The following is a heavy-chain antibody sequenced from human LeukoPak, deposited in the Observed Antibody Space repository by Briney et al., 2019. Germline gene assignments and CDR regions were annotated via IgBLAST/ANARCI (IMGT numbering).Heavy chain of an antibody. CDR1: EFTFSNYA. D-gene: IGHD1-14*01. V-gene: IGHV3-23*01. CDR3: AKGSGINHYHWIDP. Sequence: GGSLRLSCAASEFTFSNYAMNWVRQAPGKGLEWVSGISGGGGSTYYADSVKGRFTISRDNSKNTLYLQMDSLRAEDTALYYRAKGSGINHYHWIDPWGQGTLVTVSS. J-gene: IGHJ5*02. CDR2: ISGGGGST.